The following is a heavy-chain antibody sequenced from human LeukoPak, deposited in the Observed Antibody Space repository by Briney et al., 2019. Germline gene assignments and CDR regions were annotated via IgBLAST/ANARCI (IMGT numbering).Heavy chain of an antibody. J-gene: IGHJ3*02. CDR2: ISGSGYST. Sequence: GGSLRLSCAASGFIFSSYAMSWVRQAPGKGLEWVSTISGSGYSTYYADSVKGRFTTSRDNSKNTLYLQMNSLRAEDTAVYYCAKDRDTYYYDSAGPGPDAFDIWGQGTMVTV. D-gene: IGHD3-22*01. V-gene: IGHV3-23*01. CDR1: GFIFSSYA. CDR3: AKDRDTYYYDSAGPGPDAFDI.